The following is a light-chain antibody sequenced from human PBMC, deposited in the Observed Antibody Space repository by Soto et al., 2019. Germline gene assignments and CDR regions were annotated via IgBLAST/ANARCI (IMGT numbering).Light chain of an antibody. CDR3: QLRSNWLFT. CDR1: QSVTSTY. J-gene: IGKJ3*01. Sequence: EIVLTQSPGTLSLSPGERATLSCRSSQSVTSTYLGWYQQKPGQAPSLLIYGASSRATGIPDRFSGSGSGTDFTLTISSLQSEDFAVYYCQLRSNWLFTFGPGTKVDIK. CDR2: GAS. V-gene: IGKV3D-20*02.